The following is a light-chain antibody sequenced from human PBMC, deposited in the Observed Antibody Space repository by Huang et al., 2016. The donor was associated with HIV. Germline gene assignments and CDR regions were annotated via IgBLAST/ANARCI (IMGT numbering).Light chain of an antibody. Sequence: EIVLTQSPDTLSLSPGEGATLSCRASQSVSSNYLAWYQQKPGHAPRLQTYAAASRATGSTDRVSGSGCGTDFILTIGRLEPEDFALYYCHHYGGSSYTCGQGTKLEIK. CDR1: QSVSSNY. J-gene: IGKJ2*01. CDR3: HHYGGSSYT. CDR2: AAA. V-gene: IGKV3-20*01.